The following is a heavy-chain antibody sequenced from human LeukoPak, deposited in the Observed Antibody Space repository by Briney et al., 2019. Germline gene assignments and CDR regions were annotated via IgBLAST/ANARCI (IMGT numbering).Heavy chain of an antibody. CDR1: GFSFSNYA. CDR2: IGDSGTST. D-gene: IGHD4-11*01. Sequence: PGGSLRLSCAASGFSFSNYAMSWVRQAPGKGLEWVSAIGDSGTSTSYAGSVKGRFTIFRDNSKNTLYLQMNSLRAEDTAVYYCAKAHRATVTTVGHYFDYWGLGTLVTVSS. CDR3: AKAHRATVTTVGHYFDY. J-gene: IGHJ4*02. V-gene: IGHV3-23*01.